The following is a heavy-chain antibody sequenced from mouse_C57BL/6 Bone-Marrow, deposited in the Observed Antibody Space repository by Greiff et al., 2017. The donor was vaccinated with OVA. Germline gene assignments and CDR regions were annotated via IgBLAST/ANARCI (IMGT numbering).Heavy chain of an antibody. J-gene: IGHJ2*01. V-gene: IGHV14-2*01. D-gene: IGHD2-3*01. CDR1: GFNIKDYY. Sequence: EVKLQQSGAELVKPGASVKLSCTASGFNIKDYYMHWVKQRTEQGLEWIGRIDPEDGETKYAPKFQGKATITADTSSNTADLQLSSLTSEDTAVYYCARDGYYVDYWSQGTTLTVSS. CDR2: IDPEDGET. CDR3: ARDGYYVDY.